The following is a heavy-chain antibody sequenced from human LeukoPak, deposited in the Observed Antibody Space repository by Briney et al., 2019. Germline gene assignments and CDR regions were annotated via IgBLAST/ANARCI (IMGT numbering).Heavy chain of an antibody. CDR2: IYYSGST. Sequence: SETLSLTCTVSGGSISSYYWSWIRQPPGKGLEWIGYIYYSGSTYYNPSLKSRVTISVDTSKNQFSLKLSSVTAADTAVYYCASLPAGVVVVTGLDAFDIWGQGTMVTVSS. CDR3: ASLPAGVVVVTGLDAFDI. CDR1: GGSISSYY. D-gene: IGHD3-22*01. J-gene: IGHJ3*02. V-gene: IGHV4-59*08.